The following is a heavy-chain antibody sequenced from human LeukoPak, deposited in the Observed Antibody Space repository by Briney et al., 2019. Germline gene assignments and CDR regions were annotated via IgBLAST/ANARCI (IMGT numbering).Heavy chain of an antibody. CDR2: ISSSSSYI. J-gene: IGHJ3*02. Sequence: GGSLRLSCAASGFTFSSYSMNWVRQAPGKGLEWVSSISSSSSYIYYAHSVKGRFTISRDNAKNSLYLQMNSLRAEDAAVYYCARDRRLISIGSDAFDIWGQGTMVTVSS. CDR3: ARDRRLISIGSDAFDI. D-gene: IGHD3-10*01. CDR1: GFTFSSYS. V-gene: IGHV3-21*01.